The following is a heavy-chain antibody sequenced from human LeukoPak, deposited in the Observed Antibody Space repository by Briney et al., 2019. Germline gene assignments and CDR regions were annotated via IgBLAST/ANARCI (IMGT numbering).Heavy chain of an antibody. J-gene: IGHJ5*02. Sequence: ASVKVSCKASGYTFTYYGISWVRQAPGQGLEWMGWISGYNGDTNYAQRLQGRVTMTTDTSTSTAYMELRNLRSDDTAIYYCARPNYPGGSGSYGGTNWFDPWGQGTLVTVSS. CDR2: ISGYNGDT. CDR3: ARPNYPGGSGSYGGTNWFDP. D-gene: IGHD3-10*01. V-gene: IGHV1-18*01. CDR1: GYTFTYYG.